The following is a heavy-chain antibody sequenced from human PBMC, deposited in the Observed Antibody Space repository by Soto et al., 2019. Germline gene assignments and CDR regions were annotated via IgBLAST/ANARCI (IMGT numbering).Heavy chain of an antibody. Sequence: QVPLVQSGAEVKKPGSSVKVSCKASGGTFSSYAISWVRQAPGQGLEWMGGIIPICGTANYAQKFQGRVTITADEATSTGYMELSSLSSEDTAVYYCARGRESVVVPAATYNWFDPWGHGTLVTVSS. D-gene: IGHD2-2*01. V-gene: IGHV1-69*01. CDR3: ARGRESVVVPAATYNWFDP. CDR1: GGTFSSYA. J-gene: IGHJ5*02. CDR2: IIPICGTA.